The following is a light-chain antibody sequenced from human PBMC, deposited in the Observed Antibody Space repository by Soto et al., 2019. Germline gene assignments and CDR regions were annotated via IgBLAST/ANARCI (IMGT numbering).Light chain of an antibody. J-gene: IGKJ1*01. CDR3: QQYNNYST. V-gene: IGKV1D-8*03. CDR1: QGISSY. CDR2: AAS. Sequence: VIWMTQSPSLLSASTGDRVTISCRMSQGISSYLAWYQQXPGKAPELLIYAASTLQSGVPSRFGGSGSRTEFTLTISSLQPDDVATYYYQQYNNYSTFGQGTKVDIK.